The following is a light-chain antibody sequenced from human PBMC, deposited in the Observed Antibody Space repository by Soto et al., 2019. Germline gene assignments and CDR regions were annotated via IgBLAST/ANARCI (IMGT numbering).Light chain of an antibody. V-gene: IGLV2-8*01. J-gene: IGLJ1*01. Sequence: QSALTQPPSASGSLGQSVTISCTGTGSDVGGYDYVSWYQQHPGKPPKLMIYGVSKRPSGVPDRFSGSKSGNTASLPVSGLQAEDEADYYCCSFAGSYNFYVFGAGTKLTVL. CDR2: GVS. CDR3: CSFAGSYNFYV. CDR1: GSDVGGYDY.